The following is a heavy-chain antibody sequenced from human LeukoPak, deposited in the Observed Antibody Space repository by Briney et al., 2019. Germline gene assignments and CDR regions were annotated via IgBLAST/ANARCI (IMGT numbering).Heavy chain of an antibody. D-gene: IGHD4-11*01. CDR3: ARDREDYSTNYDYYYYMDV. CDR1: GFTISDYS. CDR2: ITSDSSTI. V-gene: IGHV3-48*04. J-gene: IGHJ6*03. Sequence: GGSLRLSCAASGFTISDYSMNWVRQAPGKGLEWVSYITSDSSTIYYADSVKGRFTISRDNAKNSLYLQMNSQRAEDTAVYYCARDREDYSTNYDYYYYMDVWGKGTTVTVSS.